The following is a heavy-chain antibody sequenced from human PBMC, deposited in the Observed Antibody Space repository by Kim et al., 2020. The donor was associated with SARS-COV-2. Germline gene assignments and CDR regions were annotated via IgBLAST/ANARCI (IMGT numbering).Heavy chain of an antibody. V-gene: IGHV3-23*03. Sequence: GGSLRLSCAASGFTFSSYAMSWVRQAPGKGLEWVSVIYSGGSSTYYADSVKGRFTISRDNSKNTLYLQMNSLRAEDTAVYYCAKRSGRGFGELSDWGQGTLVTVSS. CDR3: AKRSGRGFGELSD. CDR2: IYSGGSST. CDR1: GFTFSSYA. J-gene: IGHJ4*02. D-gene: IGHD3-10*01.